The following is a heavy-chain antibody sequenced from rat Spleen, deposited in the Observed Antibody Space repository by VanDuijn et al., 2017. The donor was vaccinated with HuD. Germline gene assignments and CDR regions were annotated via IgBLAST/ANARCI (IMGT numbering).Heavy chain of an antibody. V-gene: IGHV5-20*01. CDR2: IAYDGGST. CDR1: GFTFSDYA. Sequence: EVQLVESGGGLVQPGRSMKLSCAASGFTFSDYAMAWVRQAPKKGLEWVATIAYDGGSTYYRDSVKGRFTVSRDNAKSSLYLQMDSLRSEDSATYYCTRDRILRSTGFDYWGQGVMVTVSS. J-gene: IGHJ2*01. CDR3: TRDRILRSTGFDY. D-gene: IGHD4-6*01.